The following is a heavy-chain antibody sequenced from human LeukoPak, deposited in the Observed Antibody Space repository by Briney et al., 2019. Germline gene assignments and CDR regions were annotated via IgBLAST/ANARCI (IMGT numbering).Heavy chain of an antibody. CDR2: ISNDGSYK. CDR1: GFTFSHYG. D-gene: IGHD3-10*01. V-gene: IGHV3-30*18. CDR3: AKDSPSGFDC. Sequence: PGRSLRLSCAASGFTFSHYGMHWVRQAPGKGLEWVAVISNDGSYKDYVNSVKGRFTISRDNSKNTLYLQMNSLTIEDTAVYYCAKDSPSGFDCWGQGILVTVSS. J-gene: IGHJ4*02.